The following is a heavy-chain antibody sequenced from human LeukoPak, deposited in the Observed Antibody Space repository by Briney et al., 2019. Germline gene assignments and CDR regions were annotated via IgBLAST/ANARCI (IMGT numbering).Heavy chain of an antibody. CDR2: IWNDGSNK. V-gene: IGHV3-33*08. Sequence: PGRSLRLSCAASGFTFSSYAMHWVRQAPGKGLEWVAVIWNDGSNKYYVDSVKGRFTISRDNSNNTLYLQMNSLRAEDTAVYYCARDHRDAFDYWGQGTLVTVSS. D-gene: IGHD5-24*01. CDR1: GFTFSSYA. CDR3: ARDHRDAFDY. J-gene: IGHJ4*02.